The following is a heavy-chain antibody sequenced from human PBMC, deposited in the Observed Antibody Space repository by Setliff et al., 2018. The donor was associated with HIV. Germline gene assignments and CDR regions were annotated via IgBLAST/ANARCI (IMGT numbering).Heavy chain of an antibody. Sequence: SETLSLTCAVSGYSISTYYWSWIRQPPGKGLEWIGYVYYSGATNYNPSLKSRVTISVDTSKNQFSLRVNSVTAADTAVYYCARKHLVNVFDYWGQGTLVTVSS. J-gene: IGHJ4*02. CDR3: ARKHLVNVFDY. D-gene: IGHD3-22*01. CDR2: VYYSGAT. V-gene: IGHV4-59*01. CDR1: GYSISTYY.